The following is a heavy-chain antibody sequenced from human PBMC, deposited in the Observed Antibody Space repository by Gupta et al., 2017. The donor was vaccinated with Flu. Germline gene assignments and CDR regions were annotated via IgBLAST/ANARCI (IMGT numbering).Heavy chain of an antibody. Sequence: SMNWGRQAPGKGLEWVSSISSSSSYMFYADSMRGRFTIARDNAKNSLYLQMNSLRAEDTAVYYGARAWRINTVNNFDYWGQGTLVTVSS. CDR3: ARAWRINTVNNFDY. J-gene: IGHJ4*02. V-gene: IGHV3-21*01. CDR1: S. CDR2: ISSSSSYM. D-gene: IGHD4-4*01.